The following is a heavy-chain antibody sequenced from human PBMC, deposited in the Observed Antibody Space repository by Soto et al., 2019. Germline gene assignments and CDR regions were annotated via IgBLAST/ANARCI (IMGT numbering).Heavy chain of an antibody. J-gene: IGHJ6*02. CDR3: ARGKYEFWSGTILYYYYGMDV. V-gene: IGHV4-59*01. CDR1: GGSISSYY. CDR2: IYYSGST. Sequence: PSETLSLTCTVSGGSISSYYWSWIRQPPGKGLAWIGYIYYSGSTNYNPSLKSRVTISVDTSKNQFSLKLSSVTAADTAVYYCARGKYEFWSGTILYYYYGMDVWGQGTTVTVSS. D-gene: IGHD3-3*01.